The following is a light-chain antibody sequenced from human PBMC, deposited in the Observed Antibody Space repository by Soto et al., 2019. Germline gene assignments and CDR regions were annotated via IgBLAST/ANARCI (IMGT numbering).Light chain of an antibody. Sequence: QSVLTQSPSASASLGASVKLTCTLSSGHSTYVIAWHQQQPEKGPRFLMKLNSDGSHYKGDGIPDRFSGSSSGAVRYLTISSLQSEDEADYYCQAWGTGTHRVFGGGTQLTVL. CDR1: SGHSTYV. CDR2: LNSDGSH. J-gene: IGLJ2*01. V-gene: IGLV4-69*01. CDR3: QAWGTGTHRV.